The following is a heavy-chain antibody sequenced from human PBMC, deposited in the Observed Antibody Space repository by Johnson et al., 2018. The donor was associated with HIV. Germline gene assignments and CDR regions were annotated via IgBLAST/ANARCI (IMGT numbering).Heavy chain of an antibody. J-gene: IGHJ3*02. CDR1: RFTFSSND. Sequence: VQLVESGGGLVQPGRSLRLSCAASRFTFSSNDMHWVRQATGKGLEWVSTIGPGGDTYYPGSVKGRLTISREHAKNSLYLQMNSLRAEDTAVYYCAREKIRAFDIWGQGTMVTVSS. CDR3: AREKIRAFDI. CDR2: IGPGGDT. V-gene: IGHV3-13*01.